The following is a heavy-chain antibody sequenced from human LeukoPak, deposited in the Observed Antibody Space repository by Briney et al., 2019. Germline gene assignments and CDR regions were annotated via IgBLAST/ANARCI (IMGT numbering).Heavy chain of an antibody. D-gene: IGHD2-15*01. V-gene: IGHV4-34*01. CDR2: INHSGST. Sequence: PSETLSLTCAVYGGSFSGYYWSWIRQPPGKGLEWIGEINHSGSTNYNPSLKSRVTISVDTSKNQFSLKLSSVTAADTAVYYCARGVRPYCSGGSCYRVVNYFDYWGQGTLVTVSS. CDR3: ARGVRPYCSGGSCYRVVNYFDY. J-gene: IGHJ4*02. CDR1: GGSFSGYY.